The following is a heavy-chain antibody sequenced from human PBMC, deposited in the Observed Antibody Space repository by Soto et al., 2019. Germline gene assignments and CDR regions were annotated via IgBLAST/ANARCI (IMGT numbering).Heavy chain of an antibody. CDR2: ISAYNGNT. J-gene: IGHJ4*02. CDR1: GYTFTSYA. CDR3: ARDAPPADY. Sequence: QVQLVQSGAEVKKPGASVKVSCKASGYTFTSYAMSWVRQAPGQGLEWMGWISAYNGNTNYAQKFQGRVTLTTDASTSTAYMERRGLSSDVTAVYYSARDAPPADYWCQGTLVTVSS. V-gene: IGHV1-18*01.